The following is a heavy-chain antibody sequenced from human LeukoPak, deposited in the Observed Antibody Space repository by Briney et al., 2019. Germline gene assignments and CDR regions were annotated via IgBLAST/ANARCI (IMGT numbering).Heavy chain of an antibody. V-gene: IGHV4-4*07. Sequence: PSETLSLTXTVSGGSISSYYWSWIRQAAGKGLEWIGRIYTSGSTNYNPSLKSRVTMSVDTSKNQFSLKLSSVTAADTAVYYCASRTTVTTSGAFDIWGQGTMVTVSS. CDR2: IYTSGST. D-gene: IGHD4-17*01. J-gene: IGHJ3*02. CDR1: GGSISSYY. CDR3: ASRTTVTTSGAFDI.